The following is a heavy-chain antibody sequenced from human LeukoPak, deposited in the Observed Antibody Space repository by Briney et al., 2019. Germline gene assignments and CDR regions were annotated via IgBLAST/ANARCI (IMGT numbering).Heavy chain of an antibody. J-gene: IGHJ3*02. V-gene: IGHV4-59*01. CDR3: ARGGIVAVAVRDGAFDI. CDR1: GGSISSYY. D-gene: IGHD6-19*01. CDR2: IYYSGST. Sequence: SETLSLTCTVSGGSISSYYWSWIRQPPGKGLEWIGYIYYSGSTNYNPSLKSRVTISVDTSKNQFSLKLSSVTAADTAVYYCARGGIVAVAVRDGAFDIWGQGTMVTVSS.